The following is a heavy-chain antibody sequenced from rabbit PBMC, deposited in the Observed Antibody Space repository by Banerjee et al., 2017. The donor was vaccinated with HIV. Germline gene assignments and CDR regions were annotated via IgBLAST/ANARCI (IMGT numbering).Heavy chain of an antibody. Sequence: QEQLEESGGDLVKPEGSLTLTCTASGFSFSNKYVMCWVRQAPGKGLEWIACINTSSGNTVYASWAKGRFTISKTSSTTVTLEMTSLTAADTATYFCAGDYTTYVRFGAGNNLWGQGTLVTVS. D-gene: IGHD4-2*01. CDR2: INTSSGNT. CDR1: GFSFSNKYV. CDR3: AGDYTTYVRFGAGNNL. V-gene: IGHV1S45*01. J-gene: IGHJ4*01.